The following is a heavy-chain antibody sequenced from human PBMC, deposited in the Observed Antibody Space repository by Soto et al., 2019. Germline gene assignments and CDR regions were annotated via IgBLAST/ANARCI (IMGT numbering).Heavy chain of an antibody. CDR1: GGSISSYY. CDR3: AREWGYCSGGSCNPQNWFDP. Sequence: TSETLSLTCTVSGGSISSYYWSWIRQPPGKGLEWIGYIYYSGSTNYNPSLKSRVTISVDTSKNQFSLKLSSVTAADTAVYYCAREWGYCSGGSCNPQNWFDPWGQGSLVTVSS. D-gene: IGHD2-15*01. V-gene: IGHV4-59*01. CDR2: IYYSGST. J-gene: IGHJ5*02.